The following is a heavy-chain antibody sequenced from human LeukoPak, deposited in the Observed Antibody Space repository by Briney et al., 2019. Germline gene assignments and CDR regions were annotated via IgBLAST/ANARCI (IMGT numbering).Heavy chain of an antibody. Sequence: PSETLSLTCTVSGGSISSNNYYWGWVRQPPGKGLDWIGSIYYSGSTYYNPSLKSRVTISVDTSKNQFSLKLSSVTAADTAVYYCAALRSGSGSYGDYWGQGTLVTVSS. CDR2: IYYSGST. D-gene: IGHD3-10*01. CDR3: AALRSGSGSYGDY. J-gene: IGHJ4*02. CDR1: GGSISSNNYY. V-gene: IGHV4-39*07.